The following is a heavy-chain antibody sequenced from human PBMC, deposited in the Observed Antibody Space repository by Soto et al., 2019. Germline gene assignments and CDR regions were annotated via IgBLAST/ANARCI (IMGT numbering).Heavy chain of an antibody. Sequence: EVQLLQSGGGLVQPGGSLRLSCAASGFTFTTRAMSWVRQAPGKGLQWVSGISGSGGTTYYADSGKGRLTISRDNSKNMLYLQMNSLRDDDTAVYYCATGTQNFDYWGRGTRVTVSS. CDR2: ISGSGGTT. CDR3: ATGTQNFDY. CDR1: GFTFTTRA. D-gene: IGHD3-10*01. J-gene: IGHJ4*02. V-gene: IGHV3-23*01.